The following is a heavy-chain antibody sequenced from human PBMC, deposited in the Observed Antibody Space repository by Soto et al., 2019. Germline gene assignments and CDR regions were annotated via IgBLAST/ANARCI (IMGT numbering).Heavy chain of an antibody. Sequence: GGSLRLSCAASGFTFSNAWMNWVRQAPGKGLEWVGRIKSKTDGGTTDYAAPVKGRFTISRDDSKNTLYLQMNSLKTEDTAVYYCARPNGVSTSYYFGMDLWGQGTTVTVSS. CDR3: ARPNGVSTSYYFGMDL. J-gene: IGHJ6*02. D-gene: IGHD1-1*01. CDR1: GFTFSNAW. V-gene: IGHV3-15*07. CDR2: IKSKTDGGTT.